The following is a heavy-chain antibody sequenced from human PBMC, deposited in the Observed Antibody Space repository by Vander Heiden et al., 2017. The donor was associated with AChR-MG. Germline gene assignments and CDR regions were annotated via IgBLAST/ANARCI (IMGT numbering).Heavy chain of an antibody. Sequence: EVQLVESGGGLVKPGGSLRLSCPASAFTSSSHSLIWVRQATGKGLEWFSSISSSSSHIYYADSVKGRFTSSRDNAKNSLYLQMNSLRAEDTAVYYWASRRCWCSLLSTHQYYFDYWGQGTRVTVSA. CDR2: ISSSSSHI. J-gene: IGHJ4*02. V-gene: IGHV3-21*01. CDR3: ASRRCWCSLLSTHQYYFDY. CDR1: AFTSSSHS. D-gene: IGHD2-21*01.